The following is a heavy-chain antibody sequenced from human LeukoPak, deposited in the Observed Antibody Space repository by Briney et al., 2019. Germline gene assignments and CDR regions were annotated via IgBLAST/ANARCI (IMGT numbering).Heavy chain of an antibody. CDR3: ARDKVLGIGPGAFDI. CDR2: ISSSDSNI. J-gene: IGHJ3*02. Sequence: GGSLRLSCAASGFTFSSYEMNWVRQAPGKGLEWVSYISSSDSNIYYADSVKGRFTISRDNAKNSLYLQMNSLRAEDTAVYYCARDKVLGIGPGAFDIWGQGTMVTVSS. D-gene: IGHD1-14*01. CDR1: GFTFSSYE. V-gene: IGHV3-48*03.